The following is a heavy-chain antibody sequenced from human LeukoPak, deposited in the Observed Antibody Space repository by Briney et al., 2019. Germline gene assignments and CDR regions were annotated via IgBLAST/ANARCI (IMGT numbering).Heavy chain of an antibody. CDR2: ISWNSGSI. D-gene: IGHD4-17*01. CDR3: AKSESFTVTTAFDY. V-gene: IGHV3-9*01. J-gene: IGHJ4*02. CDR1: GFTFDDYA. Sequence: PGGSLRLSCAASGFTFDDYAMHWVRQAPGKGLEWVSGISWNSGSIGYADSVKGRFTISRDNAKNSLYLQMNSLRAEDTAVYYCAKSESFTVTTAFDYWGQGTLVTVSS.